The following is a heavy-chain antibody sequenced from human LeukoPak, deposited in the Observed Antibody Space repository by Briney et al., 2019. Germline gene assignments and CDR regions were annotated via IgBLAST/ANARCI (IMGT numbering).Heavy chain of an antibody. V-gene: IGHV4-39*01. CDR1: GGSISSSSYY. CDR2: IYYSGST. D-gene: IGHD3-10*01. CDR3: AGLWFGELLYNWFDP. J-gene: IGHJ5*01. Sequence: SETLSLTCTVSGGSISSSSYYWGWLRQPPGKGLEWLGSIYYSGSTYYNPSLKSRVTISVDTSKNQFSLKLSSVTAADTAVYYCAGLWFGELLYNWFDPWGQGTLVTVSS.